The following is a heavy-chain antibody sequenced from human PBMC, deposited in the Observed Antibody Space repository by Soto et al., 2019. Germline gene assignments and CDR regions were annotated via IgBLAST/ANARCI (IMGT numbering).Heavy chain of an antibody. CDR1: GGSISSRSHY. CDR3: ATADGFGVVTPFFEY. J-gene: IGHJ4*02. CDR2: SFYRGSN. Sequence: QLQLQESGPGLVKPSETLSLTCTVSGGSISSRSHYWGWIRQSPGKHLEWIGSSFYRGSNHYNPSLKTRVTISVDTSKNQVSLKLYSVTAADTAVYYCATADGFGVVTPFFEYWGQGILVTVSS. D-gene: IGHD3-3*01. V-gene: IGHV4-39*01.